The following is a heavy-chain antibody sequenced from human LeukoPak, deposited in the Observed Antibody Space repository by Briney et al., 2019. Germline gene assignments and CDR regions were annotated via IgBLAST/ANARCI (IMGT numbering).Heavy chain of an antibody. D-gene: IGHD3-9*01. J-gene: IGHJ5*02. V-gene: IGHV1-2*02. CDR2: INPNSGGT. CDR3: ARGRGYYDILNRGGTKNNWFDP. Sequence: GASVKVSCKASGYTFTGYYMHWVRQAPGQGLEWMGWINPNSGGTNYAQKFQGRVTMTRDTSISTAYMELSSLRSEDTAVYYCARGRGYYDILNRGGTKNNWFDPWGQGTLVTVSS. CDR1: GYTFTGYY.